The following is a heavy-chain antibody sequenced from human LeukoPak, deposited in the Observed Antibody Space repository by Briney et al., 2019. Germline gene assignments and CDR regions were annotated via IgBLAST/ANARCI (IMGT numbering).Heavy chain of an antibody. D-gene: IGHD3-16*02. J-gene: IGHJ6*02. CDR2: MNPNSGNT. V-gene: IGHV1-8*01. Sequence: GASVKVSCKACGYTFTNYDINWVRQATGQGLEWMGWMNPNSGNTGFAQKFQGRVTMTRNTSISTAYMELSSLTSEDTAVYYCARDKLRLGELSLYGMDVWGQGTTVTVSS. CDR3: ARDKLRLGELSLYGMDV. CDR1: GYTFTNYD.